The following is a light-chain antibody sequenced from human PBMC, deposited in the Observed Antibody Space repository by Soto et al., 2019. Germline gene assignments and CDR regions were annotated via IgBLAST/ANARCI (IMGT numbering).Light chain of an antibody. J-gene: IGKJ1*01. CDR2: LAS. CDR1: QAVNTR. Sequence: EIVFTQSPATLSSFPGDRVTLSCRAGQAVNTRLAWYQHKPGQAPRLLIYLASNRAAGVPARFSGSGSGTDFTLTISDVEPEDFAVYYCHQRQSWPRTFGQGTKVDIK. V-gene: IGKV3-11*01. CDR3: HQRQSWPRT.